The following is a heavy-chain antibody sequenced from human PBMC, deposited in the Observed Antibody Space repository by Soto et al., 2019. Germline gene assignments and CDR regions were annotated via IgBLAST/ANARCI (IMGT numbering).Heavy chain of an antibody. V-gene: IGHV3-7*05. CDR1: GFTLSDYW. J-gene: IGHJ2*01. D-gene: IGHD3-9*01. CDR2: INQDGSEK. Sequence: EVQLVESGGGLVKPGGSLRLSCAASGFTLSDYWMAWVRQAPGKGLEWVANINQDGSEKHYVDSAKGRFTISRDNAMSSLYLQLSSLGAEVSSGVYCARSHFRETGCYRHFNLWSRGTPVA. CDR3: ARSHFRETGCYRHFNL.